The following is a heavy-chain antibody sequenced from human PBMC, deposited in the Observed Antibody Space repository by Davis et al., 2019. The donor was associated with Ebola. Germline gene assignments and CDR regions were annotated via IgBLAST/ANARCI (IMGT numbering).Heavy chain of an antibody. D-gene: IGHD2-2*01. CDR2: INPSGGST. CDR1: GYTFTSYY. Sequence: ASVKVSCKASGYTFTSYYMHWVRQAPGQGLEWMGIINPSGGSTSYAQKFQGRVTITADKSTSTAYMELSSLRSEDTAVYYCAGCYQLLLPNNWFDPWGQGTLVTVSS. J-gene: IGHJ5*02. CDR3: AGCYQLLLPNNWFDP. V-gene: IGHV1-46*01.